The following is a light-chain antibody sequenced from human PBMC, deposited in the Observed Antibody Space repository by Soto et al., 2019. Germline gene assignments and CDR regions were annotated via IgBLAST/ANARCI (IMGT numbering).Light chain of an antibody. V-gene: IGKV3-20*01. CDR1: QSVSSSY. CDR2: GAS. Sequence: EIVLTQSPGTLSLSPGERATLSCRAIQSVSSSYLTWYQQKPGQAPRLLIYGASSRATGIPDRFSGSGSVTDFTLTISRLEPEDFAVYYCQQYGSSPLTFGGGTKVEIK. J-gene: IGKJ4*01. CDR3: QQYGSSPLT.